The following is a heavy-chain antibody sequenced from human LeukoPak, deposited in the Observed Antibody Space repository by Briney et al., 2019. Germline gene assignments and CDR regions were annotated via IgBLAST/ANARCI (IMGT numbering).Heavy chain of an antibody. Sequence: GGSLRLSCAASGFTVSSNYVSWVRQAPGKGLEWVSVIYSGGSTYYADSVKGRFTISRDNSKNTLYLQMNSLRAEDTAVYYCAKGAAPGYNSNDLDLWGQGTLVIVSS. CDR2: IYSGGST. V-gene: IGHV3-66*01. D-gene: IGHD1-1*01. J-gene: IGHJ4*02. CDR3: AKGAAPGYNSNDLDL. CDR1: GFTVSSNY.